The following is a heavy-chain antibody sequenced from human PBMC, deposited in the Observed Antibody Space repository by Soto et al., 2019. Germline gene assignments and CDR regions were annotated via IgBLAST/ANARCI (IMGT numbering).Heavy chain of an antibody. V-gene: IGHV4-30-4*01. CDR1: GGSISSGDYY. D-gene: IGHD3-22*01. J-gene: IGHJ4*02. Sequence: QVQLQEWGPGLVKPSLTLSLTCTVSGGSISSGDYYWSRIRQPPGKGLEWIGYIYYSGSTYYNPSLKSRVTISVDTSKNQFSLKLSSVTAADTAVYYCARVVNYYDSSGYTSPFDYWGQGTLVTVSS. CDR2: IYYSGST. CDR3: ARVVNYYDSSGYTSPFDY.